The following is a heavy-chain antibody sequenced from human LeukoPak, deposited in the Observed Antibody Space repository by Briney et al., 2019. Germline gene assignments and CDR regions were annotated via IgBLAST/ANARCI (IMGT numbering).Heavy chain of an antibody. J-gene: IGHJ4*02. CDR1: GFTSSSYA. D-gene: IGHD3-10*01. CDR3: ASEGSGNFDY. V-gene: IGHV3-30*04. CDR2: ISYDGSNK. Sequence: PGGSLRLSCAASGFTSSSYAMHWVRQAPGKGLEWVAVISYDGSNKYYADSVKGRFTISRDNSKNTLYLQMNSLRAEDTAVYYCASEGSGNFDYWGQGTLVTVSS.